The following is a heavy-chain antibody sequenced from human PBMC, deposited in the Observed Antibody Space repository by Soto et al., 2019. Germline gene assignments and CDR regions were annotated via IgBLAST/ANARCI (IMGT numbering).Heavy chain of an antibody. CDR2: INHSGST. CDR1: GGSFSGYY. V-gene: IGHV4-34*01. D-gene: IGHD3-3*01. Sequence: SETLSLTCAVYGGSFSGYYWSWIRQPPGKGLEWIGEINHSGSTNYNPSLKSRVTISVDTSKNQFSLKLSSVTAADTAVYYCARDGNFWSGYSGGEDRPFEWGQGTLVTVSS. CDR3: ARDGNFWSGYSGGEDRPFE. J-gene: IGHJ4*02.